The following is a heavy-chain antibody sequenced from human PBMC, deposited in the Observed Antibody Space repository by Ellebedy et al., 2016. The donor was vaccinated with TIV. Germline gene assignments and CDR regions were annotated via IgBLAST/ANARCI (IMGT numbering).Heavy chain of an antibody. CDR1: GFTFSSYS. V-gene: IGHV3-21*01. CDR2: ISSSSSYI. Sequence: GESLKISCAASGFTFSSYSMNWVRQAPGKGLEWVSSISSSSSYIYYADSVKGRFTISRDNAKNSLYLQMNSLRAEDTAVYYCARQVPPQKWERPQDGMDVWGQGTTVTVSS. D-gene: IGHD1-26*01. J-gene: IGHJ6*02. CDR3: ARQVPPQKWERPQDGMDV.